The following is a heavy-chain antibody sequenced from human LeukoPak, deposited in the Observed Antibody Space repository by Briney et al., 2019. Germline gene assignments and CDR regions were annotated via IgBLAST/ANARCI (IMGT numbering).Heavy chain of an antibody. CDR1: GFTFSSYW. J-gene: IGHJ4*02. D-gene: IGHD6-13*01. CDR3: ARLVRGYFDY. CDR2: IKQDGSEK. V-gene: IGHV3-7*01. Sequence: GGSLRLSCAACGFTFSSYWMSWVRQAPGKGLEWVANIKQDGSEKYYVDSVKGRFTISRDNAKNSLYLQMNSLRAEDTAVYYCARLVRGYFDYWGQGTLVTVSS.